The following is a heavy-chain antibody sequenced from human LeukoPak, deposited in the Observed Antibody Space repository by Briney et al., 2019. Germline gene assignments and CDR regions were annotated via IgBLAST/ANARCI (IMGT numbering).Heavy chain of an antibody. J-gene: IGHJ4*02. V-gene: IGHV3-66*02. CDR1: GFTVSSHF. CDR2: IYIDGNT. CDR3: ARLPIY. Sequence: GGSLRLSCAASGFTVSSHFMTWVRQAPGKGLEWVSVIYIDGNTYYADSVKGRFTISRDTSKNTLYLQMNSLTPEDTAVCYCARLPIYWGQGTLVTVSS.